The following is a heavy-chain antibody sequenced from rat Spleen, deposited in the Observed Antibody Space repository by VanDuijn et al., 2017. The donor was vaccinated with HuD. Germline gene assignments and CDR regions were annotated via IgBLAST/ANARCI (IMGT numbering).Heavy chain of an antibody. V-gene: IGHV2-63*01. J-gene: IGHJ2*01. CDR3: ARGYYSSPYYFDY. Sequence: QVQLKESGPGLVQPSQTLSLTCTVSGFSLSNYGVIWVRQPPGKGLEWMGRMRYSGDTSYNSALKSRLSISRDTSKNQVFLKMNSLQTEDTATYYCARGYYSSPYYFDYWGQGVMVSVSS. CDR2: MRYSGDT. D-gene: IGHD1-2*01. CDR1: GFSLSNYG.